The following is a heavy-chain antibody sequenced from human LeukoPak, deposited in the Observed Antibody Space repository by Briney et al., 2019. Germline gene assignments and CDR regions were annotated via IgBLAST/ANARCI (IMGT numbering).Heavy chain of an antibody. CDR3: ARAPVYYGMDV. Sequence: GGSLRLSCAASGFTFSSYAMSWVRQAPGKGLEWVSSISSSSSYIYYADSVKGRFTISRDNAKNSLYLQMNSLRAEDTAVYYCARAPVYYGMDVWGQGTTVTVSS. J-gene: IGHJ6*02. V-gene: IGHV3-21*01. CDR2: ISSSSSYI. CDR1: GFTFSSYA.